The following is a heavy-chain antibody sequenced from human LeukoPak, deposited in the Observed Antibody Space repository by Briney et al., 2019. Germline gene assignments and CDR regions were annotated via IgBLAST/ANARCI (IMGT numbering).Heavy chain of an antibody. V-gene: IGHV1-2*06. Sequence: ATVKVSCKASGYTFTGYYMHWVRQAPGQGLEWLGRINPKTGGSNYAQNFQGRVTMTSDTSTTTAYMELSSLNSDDTAVYYCATLVSGINYWGQGTLVTVSS. D-gene: IGHD1-20*01. CDR1: GYTFTGYY. CDR2: INPKTGGS. J-gene: IGHJ4*02. CDR3: ATLVSGINY.